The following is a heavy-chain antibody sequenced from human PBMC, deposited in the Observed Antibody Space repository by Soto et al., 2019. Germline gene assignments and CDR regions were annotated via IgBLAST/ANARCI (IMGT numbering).Heavy chain of an antibody. D-gene: IGHD2-15*01. Sequence: QVQLVQSGAEVKKPGSSVKVSCQASGGTFSSFTINWVRQAPGQGLEWRGGIIPIFGTAAYAQKFQGRVTITADESTSAAHMALSSLRSEDTAVYFCAGVPVSPRYSGDVYKFYGMDVWGQGTTVTVSS. CDR1: GGTFSSFT. V-gene: IGHV1-69*01. CDR3: AGVPVSPRYSGDVYKFYGMDV. J-gene: IGHJ6*02. CDR2: IIPIFGTA.